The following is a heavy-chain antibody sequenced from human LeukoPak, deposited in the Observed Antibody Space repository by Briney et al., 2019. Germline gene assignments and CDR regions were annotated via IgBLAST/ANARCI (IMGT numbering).Heavy chain of an antibody. CDR3: ARTRGRVSKTDFDS. Sequence: SETLSLTCTVSGASISSDDYFWGWIRQPPGKGLEWIATIYYSGNTYYNPSLSSRVTISADSSKNQFSLRLRSVTAADAAVYFCARTRGRVSKTDFDSWGQGTLVTVSS. V-gene: IGHV4-39*07. CDR2: IYYSGNT. CDR1: GASISSDDYF. J-gene: IGHJ4*02. D-gene: IGHD5/OR15-5a*01.